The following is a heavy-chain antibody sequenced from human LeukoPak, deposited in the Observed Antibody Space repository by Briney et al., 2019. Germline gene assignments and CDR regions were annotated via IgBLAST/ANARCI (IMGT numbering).Heavy chain of an antibody. D-gene: IGHD1-26*01. J-gene: IGHJ5*02. CDR2: IYPGDSDT. V-gene: IGHV5-51*01. CDR1: GYSFSSYW. Sequence: GESLKISCKGSGYSFSSYWIAWVRQIPGKGLEWMGIIYPGDSDTRYSPSFRGQVTISADKSISTAYLQWSSLKASDTAMYYCVRLGGSYYGWFDPWGQGTLVTVSS. CDR3: VRLGGSYYGWFDP.